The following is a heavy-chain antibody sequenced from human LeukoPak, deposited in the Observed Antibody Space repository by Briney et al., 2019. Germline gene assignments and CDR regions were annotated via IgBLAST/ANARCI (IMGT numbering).Heavy chain of an antibody. Sequence: GGSLRLSCAASRFTFTRYAMHWVRQAPGKGLEWVAVISSDGSNKYQADSVKGRFTISRDNSKSTLYLQMNSLRAEDTAVYYCARDYATDTDMVWGQGTLVTVSS. V-gene: IGHV3-30-3*01. D-gene: IGHD5-18*01. J-gene: IGHJ4*02. CDR3: ARDYATDTDMV. CDR2: ISSDGSNK. CDR1: RFTFTRYA.